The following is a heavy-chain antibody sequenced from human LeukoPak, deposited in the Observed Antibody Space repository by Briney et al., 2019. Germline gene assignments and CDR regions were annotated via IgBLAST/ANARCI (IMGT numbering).Heavy chain of an antibody. CDR2: ISSSSSYI. J-gene: IGHJ4*02. CDR1: GFTFSSYS. V-gene: IGHV3-21*01. Sequence: GGSLRLSCAASGFTFSSYSMNGVRQAPGKGLEGVSSISSSSSYIYYADSVKGRFTISRDNAKNSLYLQMNSLRAEDTAVYYCAGGPELQLWLYDYWGQGTLVTVSS. D-gene: IGHD5-18*01. CDR3: AGGPELQLWLYDY.